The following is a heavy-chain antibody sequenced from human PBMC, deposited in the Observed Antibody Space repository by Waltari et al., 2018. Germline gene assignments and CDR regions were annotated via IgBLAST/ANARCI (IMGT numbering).Heavy chain of an antibody. CDR3: ARDGYNWIPFDC. D-gene: IGHD5-12*01. CDR1: GFTLSTYA. CDR2: SSGTGYNT. Sequence: DVQLLESGGGLAQPGGSLRLSCAASGFTLSTYAMAWGRQAPGKGLEWVSESSGTGYNTYYADSVKGRFTISRDNSKNTLYLEMNNLRAEDTAVYFCARDGYNWIPFDCWGQGTLVTVSS. J-gene: IGHJ4*02. V-gene: IGHV3-23*01.